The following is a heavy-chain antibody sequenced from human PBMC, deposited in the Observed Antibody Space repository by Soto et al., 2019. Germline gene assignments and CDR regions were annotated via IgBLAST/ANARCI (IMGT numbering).Heavy chain of an antibody. CDR2: ISYDGSNK. Sequence: QVQLVESGGGVVQPGRSLRLSCAASGFAFSNYAMHWVRQAPGKGREWVAVISYDGSNKYYADSVKGRFTISRDNSKNTLYLQMNSLRAEDTAVYYCARDGLTTVTTFDYWGQGTLVTVSS. D-gene: IGHD4-17*01. J-gene: IGHJ4*02. CDR1: GFAFSNYA. CDR3: ARDGLTTVTTFDY. V-gene: IGHV3-30-3*01.